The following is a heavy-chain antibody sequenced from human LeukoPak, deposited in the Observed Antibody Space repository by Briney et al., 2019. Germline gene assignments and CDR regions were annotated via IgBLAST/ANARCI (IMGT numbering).Heavy chain of an antibody. Sequence: GASVKVSCKASGYTFTSYGISWVRQAPGQGLEWVGWISAYNGNTNYAQKLQGRVTMTRDTSTSTVYMELSSLRSEDTAVYYCARDLMVRGVNNDKRDDYWGQGTLVTVSS. J-gene: IGHJ4*02. V-gene: IGHV1-18*01. CDR2: ISAYNGNT. D-gene: IGHD3-10*01. CDR3: ARDLMVRGVNNDKRDDY. CDR1: GYTFTSYG.